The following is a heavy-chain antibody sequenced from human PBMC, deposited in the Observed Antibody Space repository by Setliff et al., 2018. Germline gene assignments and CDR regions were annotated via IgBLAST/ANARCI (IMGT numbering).Heavy chain of an antibody. Sequence: PGESLKISCKAAGYSFTKYWIGWVRQMPGKGLEWMGIIEPADSDTTYSPSFQGQVTISADKSIGTAYLQWSSLKASDTAIYYCARRGWGSSSGDCYSPKGCYYYYMDFWGKGTTVTVSS. J-gene: IGHJ6*03. D-gene: IGHD2-21*02. CDR1: GYSFTKYW. CDR2: IEPADSDT. V-gene: IGHV5-51*01. CDR3: ARRGWGSSSGDCYSPKGCYYYYMDF.